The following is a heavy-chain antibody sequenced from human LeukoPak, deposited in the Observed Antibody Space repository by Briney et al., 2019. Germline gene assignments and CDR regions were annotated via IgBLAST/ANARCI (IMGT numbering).Heavy chain of an antibody. J-gene: IGHJ3*02. Sequence: KPGGSLRLSCAASGFTFSSYSMNWVRQAPGKGLEWVSSISSSSSYIYYAYSVNGRFTFSNANAKNLLYLQMNSLRAEDTAVYYCAREVTTPSQGAFDIWGQGTMVTVSS. CDR1: GFTFSSYS. CDR2: ISSSSSYI. CDR3: AREVTTPSQGAFDI. D-gene: IGHD4-17*01. V-gene: IGHV3-21*01.